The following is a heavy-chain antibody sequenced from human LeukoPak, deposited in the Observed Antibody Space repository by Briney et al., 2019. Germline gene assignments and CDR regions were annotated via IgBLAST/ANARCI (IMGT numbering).Heavy chain of an antibody. CDR2: ISGSGGST. CDR3: AKRQKRQKFWSYYYYYMDV. Sequence: PGGSLRLSCAASGFTFSSYAMSWVHQAPGKGLEWVSAISGSGGSTYYADSVKGRFTISRDNSKNTLYLQMNSLRAEDTAVYYCAKRQKRQKFWSYYYYYMDVWGKGTTVTVSS. J-gene: IGHJ6*03. CDR1: GFTFSSYA. V-gene: IGHV3-23*01. D-gene: IGHD3-3*01.